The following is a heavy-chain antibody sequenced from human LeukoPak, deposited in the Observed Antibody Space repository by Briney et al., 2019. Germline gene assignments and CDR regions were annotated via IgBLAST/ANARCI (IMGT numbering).Heavy chain of an antibody. Sequence: GGSLRLSCAASGFTVSSNYMSWVRQAPGKGLEWVSVIYSGGDTYYADPVKGRFTISRDSSKNTLYLQMNSLRAEDTAVYYCARGGSKYFHNWGQGTLVTVST. V-gene: IGHV3-66*01. J-gene: IGHJ4*02. CDR2: IYSGGDT. CDR1: GFTVSSNY. CDR3: ARGGSKYFHN. D-gene: IGHD3-10*01.